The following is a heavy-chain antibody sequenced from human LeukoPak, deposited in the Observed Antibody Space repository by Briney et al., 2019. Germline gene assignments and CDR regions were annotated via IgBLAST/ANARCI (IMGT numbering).Heavy chain of an antibody. D-gene: IGHD3-10*01. Sequence: GGSLRLSCAASGFTFSSYGMHWVRQAPGRGLEWVAFIRYDGSNKYYADSVKGRFTISRDNSKNTLYLQMNSLRPDDTAVYYCARVPRRGERFDPWGQGTLVTVSS. CDR1: GFTFSSYG. CDR3: ARVPRRGERFDP. V-gene: IGHV3-30*02. CDR2: IRYDGSNK. J-gene: IGHJ5*02.